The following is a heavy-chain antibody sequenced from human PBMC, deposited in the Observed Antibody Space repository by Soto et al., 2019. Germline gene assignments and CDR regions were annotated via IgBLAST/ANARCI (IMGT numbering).Heavy chain of an antibody. CDR2: IYYSGST. J-gene: IGHJ4*02. D-gene: IGHD2-15*01. Sequence: PSETLSLTCTLSGGSISTYYWSWIRQPPGKGLEWIGYIYYSGSTNYNPSLKSRVTISVDTSKNQFSLKLSSVTAADTAVYYCARCARSCSLGLWGQGTLVTVSS. V-gene: IGHV4-59*08. CDR3: ARCARSCSLGL. CDR1: GGSISTYY.